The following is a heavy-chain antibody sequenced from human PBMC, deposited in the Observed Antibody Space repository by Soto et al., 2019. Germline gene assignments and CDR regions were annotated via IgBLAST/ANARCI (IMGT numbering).Heavy chain of an antibody. CDR2: INHSGST. CDR3: ASHYYYYYGMDV. V-gene: IGHV4-34*01. J-gene: IGHJ6*02. Sequence: VQLQQWGAGLLKPSETLSLTCAVYGGSFSGYYWSWIRQPPGKGLEWIGEINHSGSTNYNPSLKSRVTISVDTSKNQFSLKLSSVTAADTAVYYCASHYYYYYGMDVWCQGTTVTVSS. CDR1: GGSFSGYY.